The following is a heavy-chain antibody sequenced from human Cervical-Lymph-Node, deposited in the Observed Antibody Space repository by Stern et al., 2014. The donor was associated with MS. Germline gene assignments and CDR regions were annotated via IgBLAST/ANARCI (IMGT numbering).Heavy chain of an antibody. J-gene: IGHJ4*02. CDR2: INPNSGGT. V-gene: IGHV1-2*04. CDR3: ARALLGYCSGGSCYSDVPFDY. CDR1: GYTFTGYY. D-gene: IGHD2-15*01. Sequence: VQLVESGAEVKKPGASVKVSCKASGYTFTGYYMHWVRQAPGQGLEWMGWINPNSGGTNYAQKFQGWVTMTRDTSISTAYMELSRLRSDDTAVYYCARALLGYCSGGSCYSDVPFDYWGQGTLVTVSS.